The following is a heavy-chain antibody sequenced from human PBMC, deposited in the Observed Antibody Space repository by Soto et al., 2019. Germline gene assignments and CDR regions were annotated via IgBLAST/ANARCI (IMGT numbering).Heavy chain of an antibody. V-gene: IGHV1-18*01. CDR3: ARDLLYSTRATVRFDI. J-gene: IGHJ3*02. Sequence: VQLVQSGVEVKKPGASVKVSCKASGYTFTNYGISWVRQAPGQGLEWMGWINTYNGNTNYAQKAQGRVTMTTETSTSTAYMELRSLRPGDTAVYYCARDLLYSTRATVRFDIWGQGTMLTVSS. D-gene: IGHD6-13*01. CDR2: INTYNGNT. CDR1: GYTFTNYG.